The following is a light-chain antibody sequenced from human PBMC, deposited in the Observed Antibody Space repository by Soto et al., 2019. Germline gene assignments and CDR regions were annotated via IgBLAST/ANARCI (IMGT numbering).Light chain of an antibody. CDR1: ISNIGKDT. CDR2: GNS. V-gene: IGLV1-40*01. CDR3: QSYDSSLSGYVV. Sequence: QSVLTQPPSVSGTPGLRVNISCSGGISNIGKDTVNWYQQLPGTAPKLLIYGNSNRPSGVPDRFSGSKSGTSASLAITGLQAEDEADYYCQSYDSSLSGYVVFGGGTKVTVL. J-gene: IGLJ2*01.